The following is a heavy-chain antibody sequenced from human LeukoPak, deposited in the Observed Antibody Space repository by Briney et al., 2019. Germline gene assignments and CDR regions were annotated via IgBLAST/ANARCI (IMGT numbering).Heavy chain of an antibody. Sequence: PGGSLRLSCAASGFTFSSYSMNWVRQAPGKGLEWVSYISSSSSTIYYADSVKGRFTISRDNAKNSLYLQMNSLRAGDTAVYYCARDRGGWFVYWGQGTLVTVSS. D-gene: IGHD3-10*01. CDR2: ISSSSSTI. J-gene: IGHJ4*02. CDR1: GFTFSSYS. V-gene: IGHV3-48*04. CDR3: ARDRGGWFVY.